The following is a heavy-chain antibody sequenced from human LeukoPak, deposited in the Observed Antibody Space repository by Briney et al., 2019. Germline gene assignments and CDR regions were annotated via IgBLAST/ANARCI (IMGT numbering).Heavy chain of an antibody. V-gene: IGHV3-74*01. CDR3: ATETSAWSAFDI. J-gene: IGHJ3*02. CDR1: GFTFSSYA. Sequence: SGGSLRLSCAASGFTFSSYAMSWVRQAPGKGLVWVSQIDRDGTSTGYADSVKGRFTISRDNAKNTLYLQMDSLRAEDTAVYYCATETSAWSAFDIWGQGTMVTVSA. CDR2: IDRDGTST. D-gene: IGHD6-19*01.